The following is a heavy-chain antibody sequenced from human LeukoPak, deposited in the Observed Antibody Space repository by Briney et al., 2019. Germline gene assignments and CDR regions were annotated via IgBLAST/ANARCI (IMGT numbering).Heavy chain of an antibody. CDR3: ARGLXGSPRARPLYYDY. CDR2: IXXXXNXI. Sequence: GGSLRLSCAAXGXXFXXXSXXXXXXVPGXXLXXVXXIXXXXNXISYXDSVKXRFTISRDNAKNSLYLQMNSLRAEDTAVYYCARGLXGSPRARPLYYDYWGQGTLVTVSS. J-gene: IGHJ4*02. V-gene: IGHV3-21*01. CDR1: GXXFXXXS. D-gene: IGHD3-16*01.